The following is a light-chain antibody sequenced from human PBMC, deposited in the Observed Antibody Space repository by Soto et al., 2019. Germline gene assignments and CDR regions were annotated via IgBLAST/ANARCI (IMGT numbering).Light chain of an antibody. J-gene: IGLJ2*01. Sequence: QSVLTQPASVSGSPGQSITISCTGTSSDVGGYNYVSWYQQHPGKAPKLMIYDVSNRPSGVSNRFSGSKSGNTASLTISGLQDEDAADYYCSSYTSSITLVFGGGTKLTVL. CDR2: DVS. CDR3: SSYTSSITLV. V-gene: IGLV2-14*01. CDR1: SSDVGGYNY.